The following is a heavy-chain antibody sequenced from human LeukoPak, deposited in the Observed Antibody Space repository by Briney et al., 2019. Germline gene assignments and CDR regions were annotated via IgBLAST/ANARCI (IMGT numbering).Heavy chain of an antibody. CDR1: GFTFSNYA. J-gene: IGHJ4*02. Sequence: GGSLRLSCAASGFTFSNYAMTWVRQAPGKGLEWVSVISGNGGTTYYAESVKGRFTISRDNSKNTLYLQMNSLRVEDTAVYFCAKGRTGYIPDSWGQETLVTVSS. CDR2: ISGNGGTT. V-gene: IGHV3-23*01. D-gene: IGHD6-13*01. CDR3: AKGRTGYIPDS.